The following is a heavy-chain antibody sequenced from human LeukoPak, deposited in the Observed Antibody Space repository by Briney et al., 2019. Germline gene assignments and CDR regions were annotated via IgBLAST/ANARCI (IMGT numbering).Heavy chain of an antibody. CDR3: ARDPDDRSGLDASET. CDR1: GFSVSNNY. Sequence: GGSLGLSCAASGFSVSNNYMNWVRQASGKGLEWVSVMHSDGRTFYADSVKGRFTISRDKSKNMFYLQMDSLRAEDTAVYYCARDPDDRSGLDASETWGQGTKVTVS. J-gene: IGHJ3*02. D-gene: IGHD3-22*01. CDR2: MHSDGRT. V-gene: IGHV3-53*01.